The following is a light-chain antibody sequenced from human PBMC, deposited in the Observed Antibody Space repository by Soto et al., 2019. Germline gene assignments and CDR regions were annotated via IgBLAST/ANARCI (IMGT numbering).Light chain of an antibody. J-gene: IGKJ5*01. CDR3: QQRQYWPPIT. CDR2: DAS. CDR1: QSVSSN. V-gene: IGKV3-11*01. Sequence: ELVMTQSPATLSVSPGEGATLSCRASQSVSSNLAWYQQKHGQAPRLLIYDASNRAAGIPARFSGSGSGTDFTLTISSLEPEDFAIYYCQQRQYWPPITFGQGTRLEIK.